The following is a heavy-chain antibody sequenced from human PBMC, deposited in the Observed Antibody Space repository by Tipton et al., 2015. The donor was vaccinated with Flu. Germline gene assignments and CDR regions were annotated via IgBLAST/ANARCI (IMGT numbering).Heavy chain of an antibody. CDR1: GYSFTTNW. J-gene: IGHJ4*02. V-gene: IGHV5-51*03. CDR2: IYPGDSDT. Sequence: QLVQSGAEVKKPGESLKISCKGFGYSFTTNWIGWVRQMPGKGLEWMGIIYPGDSDTVYSPSFQGQVTLSADKSINTAFLQWSSLKATDTAIYYCATLFALIDNYAWYYYFWGQGTLVTVSS. CDR3: ATLFALIDNYAWYYYF. D-gene: IGHD3-16*01.